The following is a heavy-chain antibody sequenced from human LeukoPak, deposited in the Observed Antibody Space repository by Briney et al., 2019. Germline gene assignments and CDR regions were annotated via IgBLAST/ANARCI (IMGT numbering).Heavy chain of an antibody. V-gene: IGHV1-8*03. J-gene: IGHJ3*02. D-gene: IGHD2-15*01. CDR1: GYTFTSYD. CDR3: ARSREDIVVVVAATVDAFDI. CDR2: MDPNSGNT. Sequence: ASVKVSCKASGYTFTSYDINWVRQATGQGLEWMGWMDPNSGNTGYAQKFQGRVTITRNTSISTAYMELSRLRSEDTAVYYCARSREDIVVVVAATVDAFDIWGQGTMVTVSS.